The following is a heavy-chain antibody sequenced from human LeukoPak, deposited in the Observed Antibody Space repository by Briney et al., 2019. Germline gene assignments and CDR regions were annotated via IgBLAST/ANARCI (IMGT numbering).Heavy chain of an antibody. CDR3: AMSGGRVPLQDDVFDI. J-gene: IGHJ3*02. D-gene: IGHD2-15*01. V-gene: IGHV5-51*01. CDR2: IYPGDSDP. Sequence: GESLKISCEASGNSLLNDAVGWVRQMPGKGLEWMGIIYPGDSDPTYSPSFQGQVTISADKSIRTAYLQWRSLKASDAAVYYCAMSGGRVPLQDDVFDIWGQGTMVTVSS. CDR1: GNSLLNDA.